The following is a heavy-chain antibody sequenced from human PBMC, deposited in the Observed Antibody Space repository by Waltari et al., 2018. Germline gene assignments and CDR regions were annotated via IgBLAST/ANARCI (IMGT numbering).Heavy chain of an antibody. CDR1: GFTFSSYA. CDR2: ISGSGGST. Sequence: EVQLLESGGGLVQPGGSLRLSCAASGFTFSSYAMSWVRQAPGEGLEWVSAISGSGGSTSYAHSVKGRFNIARDNTKNTLYLQMNSLRAEDTAVYYCAKAAGFGELSWGMDVWGQGTTVTVSS. D-gene: IGHD3-10*01. CDR3: AKAAGFGELSWGMDV. J-gene: IGHJ6*02. V-gene: IGHV3-23*01.